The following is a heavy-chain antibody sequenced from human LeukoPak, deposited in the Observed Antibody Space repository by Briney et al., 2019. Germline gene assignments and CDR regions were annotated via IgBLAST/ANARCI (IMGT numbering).Heavy chain of an antibody. CDR1: GFTFSSYA. CDR3: AKGNHDYGDYPPLGYYYGMDV. D-gene: IGHD4-17*01. CDR2: ISGSGGST. Sequence: PGGSLRLSCAASGFTFSSYAMSWVRQAPGKGLEWVSAISGSGGSTYYADSVKGRFTISRDNSKNTLYLQMNSLRAEDTAVYYCAKGNHDYGDYPPLGYYYGMDVWGQGTTVTVSS. J-gene: IGHJ6*02. V-gene: IGHV3-23*01.